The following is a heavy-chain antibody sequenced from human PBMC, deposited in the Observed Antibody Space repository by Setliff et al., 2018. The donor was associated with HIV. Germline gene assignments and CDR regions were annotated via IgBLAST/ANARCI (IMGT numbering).Heavy chain of an antibody. CDR3: ARLGRGWSDSYYYAMDI. CDR2: ISPNFGHT. Sequence: ASVKVSCKASGYTFTTYGISWVRQAPGHGLEWMGWISPNFGHTNYAQNFLVRVTMTIDTSTSRAYMELRSLRSDDTAMYFCARLGRGWSDSYYYAMDIWGQGTTVTVSS. D-gene: IGHD6-19*01. V-gene: IGHV1-18*01. J-gene: IGHJ6*02. CDR1: GYTFTTYG.